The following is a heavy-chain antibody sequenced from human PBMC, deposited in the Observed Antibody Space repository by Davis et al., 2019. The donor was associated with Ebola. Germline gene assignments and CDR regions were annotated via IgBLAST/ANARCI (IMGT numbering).Heavy chain of an antibody. D-gene: IGHD3-3*02. CDR2: IHPGDSDT. CDR1: GYTFTTYW. Sequence: GESLKISCTGSGYTFTTYWIGWVRQMPGKGLEWMGIIHPGDSDTRYSPSFQGQVTISADTSISTAYLQWSSLKASDTAMYYCARRGGWSGAFLDYWGQGTLVTVSS. CDR3: ARRGGWSGAFLDY. V-gene: IGHV5-51*01. J-gene: IGHJ4*02.